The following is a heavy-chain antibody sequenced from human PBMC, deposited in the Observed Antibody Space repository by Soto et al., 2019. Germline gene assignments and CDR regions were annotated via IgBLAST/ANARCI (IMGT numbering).Heavy chain of an antibody. V-gene: IGHV3-74*01. J-gene: IGHJ4*02. Sequence: EVQLVQSGGGSVQPGGSLRLSCAASGFTFTNYWMHWVRQVPGKGLVWVSRIDGVWTGTSYSDSVRGRFTISRDNAENMLYLQMNSLRAEDTAVYYGTMGFEYWGQGTLVTVSA. CDR3: TMGFEY. CDR2: IDGVWTGT. CDR1: GFTFTNYW. D-gene: IGHD1-26*01.